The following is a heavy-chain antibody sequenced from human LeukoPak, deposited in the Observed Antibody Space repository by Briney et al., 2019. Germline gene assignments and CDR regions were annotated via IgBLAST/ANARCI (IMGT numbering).Heavy chain of an antibody. CDR2: IYPGDSDT. CDR3: ARSLARNYGDYVARGDAFDI. V-gene: IGHV5-51*01. J-gene: IGHJ3*02. Sequence: GESLKISCKGSGYSFTSYWIGWVRQMPGKGLEWMGIIYPGDSDTRYSPSFQGQVTISADKSISTAYPQWSSLKASDTAMYYCARSLARNYGDYVARGDAFDIWGQGTMVTVSS. CDR1: GYSFTSYW. D-gene: IGHD4-17*01.